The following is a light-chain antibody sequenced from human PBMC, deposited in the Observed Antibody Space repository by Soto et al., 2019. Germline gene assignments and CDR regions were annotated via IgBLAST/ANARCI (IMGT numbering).Light chain of an antibody. CDR3: QQYHNWPPWT. V-gene: IGKV3-15*01. CDR1: QSVSSN. CDR2: GAS. J-gene: IGKJ1*01. Sequence: EIVMTHSPATLSVSPGERATLSCRASQSVSSNLAWYQQKPGQAPRLLIYGASTRATGIPARFSGSGSGTEFTLTISSLQSEDFAVYYCQQYHNWPPWTFGQGTKVDIK.